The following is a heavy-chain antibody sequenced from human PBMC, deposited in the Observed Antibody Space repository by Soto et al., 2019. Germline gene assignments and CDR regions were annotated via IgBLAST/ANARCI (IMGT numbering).Heavy chain of an antibody. J-gene: IGHJ6*02. Sequence: SLRLSCAASGFTFNLYAMTWVRQAPGQGLERVSVISGSGGRTFYAESVKGRFTMSRDNSNNTLYLQMNSLRAEDTAVYYCAKEVVLESPVRSHYYHYGLDVWGQGTTVTGSS. V-gene: IGHV3-23*01. D-gene: IGHD3-10*02. CDR1: GFTFNLYA. CDR2: ISGSGGRT. CDR3: AKEVVLESPVRSHYYHYGLDV.